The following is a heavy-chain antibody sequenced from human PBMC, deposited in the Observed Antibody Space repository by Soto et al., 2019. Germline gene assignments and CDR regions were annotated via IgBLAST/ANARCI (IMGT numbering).Heavy chain of an antibody. J-gene: IGHJ5*02. CDR1: GYTFSNYG. Sequence: ASVKVSCKTSGYTFSNYGITWVRQAPGQPLEWLGWISLYSDGTNYAQKFQGRVSMTTDTSTTTAYMELRGLRSDDTAVYYCARVVPGAEAWFGPWGQGTLVTVSS. D-gene: IGHD2-2*01. V-gene: IGHV1-18*01. CDR2: ISLYSDGT. CDR3: ARVVPGAEAWFGP.